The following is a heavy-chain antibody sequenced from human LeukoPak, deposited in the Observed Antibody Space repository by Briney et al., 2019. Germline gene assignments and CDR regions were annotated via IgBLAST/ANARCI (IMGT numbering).Heavy chain of an antibody. D-gene: IGHD3-3*01. CDR1: GYCFTSYW. Sequence: PGGALKISSKGSGYCFTSYWIGWVRRLPGKGLEWMGFIYPGDSDTRYSPSFQGQVTISADKSISTAYLLWSSMQASDTATSYYSRLPAEYYDFWSGYYGNWFDPWGQGTLVTVSS. V-gene: IGHV5-51*01. CDR3: SRLPAEYYDFWSGYYGNWFDP. J-gene: IGHJ5*02. CDR2: IYPGDSDT.